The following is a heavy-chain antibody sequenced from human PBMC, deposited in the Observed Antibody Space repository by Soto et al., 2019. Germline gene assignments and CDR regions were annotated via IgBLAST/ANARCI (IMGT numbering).Heavy chain of an antibody. CDR1: GYTFTSYY. D-gene: IGHD2-2*01. Sequence: ASVKVSCKASGYTFTSYYMHWVRQAPGQGLEWMGIINPSGGSTSYAQKFQGRVTMTRDTSTSTVYMELSSLRSEDTAVYYCARSGYCSSTSCRGWFDLWGQCTMVTVSS. V-gene: IGHV1-46*01. CDR3: ARSGYCSSTSCRGWFDL. CDR2: INPSGGST. J-gene: IGHJ5*02.